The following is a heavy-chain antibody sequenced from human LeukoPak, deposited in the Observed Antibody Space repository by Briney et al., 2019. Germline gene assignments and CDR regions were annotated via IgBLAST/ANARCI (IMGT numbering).Heavy chain of an antibody. D-gene: IGHD3-10*01. V-gene: IGHV5-51*01. J-gene: IGHJ4*02. CDR1: GYSFTSYW. CDR3: ASPSHITMVRGVITQFDY. CDR2: IYPGDSDT. Sequence: GESLKISCKGSGYSFTSYWIGWVGKMPGKGLEWMGIIYPGDSDTRYSPSFQGQVTLSADRSISTAYLQWSSLNATDTAMYYCASPSHITMVRGVITQFDYGGQGTLVSVSS.